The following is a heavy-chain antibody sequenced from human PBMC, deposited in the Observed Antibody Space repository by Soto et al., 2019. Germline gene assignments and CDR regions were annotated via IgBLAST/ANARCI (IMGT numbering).Heavy chain of an antibody. J-gene: IGHJ4*02. CDR2: IYYSGST. CDR3: ARGPTYDFWSGYYLGLDY. V-gene: IGHV4-31*03. CDR1: GGSISSGGYY. Sequence: PSETLSLTCTVSGGSISSGGYYWSWIRQHPGKGLEWIGYIYYSGSTYYNPSLKSRVTISVDTSKNQFSLKLSSVTAADTAVYYCARGPTYDFWSGYYLGLDYWGQGTLVTVSS. D-gene: IGHD3-3*01.